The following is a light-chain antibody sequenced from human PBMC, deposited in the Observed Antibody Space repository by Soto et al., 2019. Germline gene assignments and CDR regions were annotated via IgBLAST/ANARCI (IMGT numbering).Light chain of an antibody. V-gene: IGLV1-40*01. J-gene: IGLJ2*01. CDR2: DNN. CDR3: QSYDSSLSGSV. Sequence: QSVLTQPPSVSGAPGQRVTISCTGSSSNIGAGYDVHWYQQVPGTAPKLLISDNNNRPSGVPERFSGSKSGTSASLAITGLQAEDEADYHCQSYDSSLSGSVFGGGTKVTVL. CDR1: SSNIGAGYD.